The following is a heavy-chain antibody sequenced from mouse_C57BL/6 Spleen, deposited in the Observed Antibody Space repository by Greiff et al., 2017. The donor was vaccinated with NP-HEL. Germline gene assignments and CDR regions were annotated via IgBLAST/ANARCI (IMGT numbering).Heavy chain of an antibody. V-gene: IGHV7-3*01. J-gene: IGHJ1*03. Sequence: EVKVVESGGGLVQPGGSLSLSCAASGFTFTDYYMSWVRQPPGKALEWLGFIRNKANGYTTEYSASVQGRFTISRDNSQCILYLQMNALRAEDSATYYCARYRDLLGGWYFDVWGTGTTVTVSS. CDR1: GFTFTDYY. CDR3: ARYRDLLGGWYFDV. CDR2: IRNKANGYTT. D-gene: IGHD2-10*01.